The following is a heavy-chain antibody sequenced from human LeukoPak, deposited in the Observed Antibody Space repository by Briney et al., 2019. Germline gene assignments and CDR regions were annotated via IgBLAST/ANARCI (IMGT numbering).Heavy chain of an antibody. CDR1: GFTFSSYD. D-gene: IGHD2-2*01. CDR3: AKASWSWFDP. V-gene: IGHV3-30*02. J-gene: IGHJ5*02. CDR2: IQYDGSNK. Sequence: GGSLRLSCAASGFTFSSYDLHWVRQAPGKGLEWVAFIQYDGSNKYYADSVKGRFAISRDNSKNTLFLQMNSLRAEDTSVYYCAKASWSWFDPWGQGTLVTVSS.